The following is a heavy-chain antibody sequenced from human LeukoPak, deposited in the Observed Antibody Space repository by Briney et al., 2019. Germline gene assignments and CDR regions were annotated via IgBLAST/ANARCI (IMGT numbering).Heavy chain of an antibody. V-gene: IGHV1-18*04. D-gene: IGHD5-18*01. CDR3: ARDRAGYSYGPTWPIDY. CDR1: GYTFTSYG. Sequence: GASVKVSCKASGYTFTSYGISWVGQAPGQGLEWMGWISAYNGNTNYAQKLQGRVTMTTDTSTSTAYMELRSLRSDDTAVYYCARDRAGYSYGPTWPIDYWGQGTLVTVSS. J-gene: IGHJ4*02. CDR2: ISAYNGNT.